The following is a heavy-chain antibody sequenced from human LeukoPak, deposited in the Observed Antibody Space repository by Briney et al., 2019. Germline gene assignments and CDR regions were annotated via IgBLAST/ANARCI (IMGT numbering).Heavy chain of an antibody. CDR2: IYPGDSDT. D-gene: IGHD1-26*01. CDR1: GYSFTSYW. J-gene: IGHJ4*02. CDR3: ARQPRIVGATDFDY. V-gene: IGHV5-51*01. Sequence: GESLQISCKGSGYSFTSYWIGWVRQLPGKGLEWMGIIYPGDSDTRYSPSFQGQVTISADKSISTAYLQWSSLKASDTAMYYCARQPRIVGATDFDYWGQGTLVTVSS.